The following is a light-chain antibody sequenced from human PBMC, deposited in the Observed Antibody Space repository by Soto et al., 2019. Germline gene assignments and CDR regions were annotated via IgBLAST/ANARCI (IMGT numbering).Light chain of an antibody. CDR2: EVS. V-gene: IGLV2-8*01. Sequence: QSALTQPASVSGSLGQSVTISCTGTLTDIGTYYYVSWYQQHPGKAPKLIIYEVSERPSGVPDRFSGSKSGNTASLTVSGLQAGDEADYYCSSYAGTKTLVFGGGTQLTVL. CDR3: SSYAGTKTLV. J-gene: IGLJ2*01. CDR1: LTDIGTYYY.